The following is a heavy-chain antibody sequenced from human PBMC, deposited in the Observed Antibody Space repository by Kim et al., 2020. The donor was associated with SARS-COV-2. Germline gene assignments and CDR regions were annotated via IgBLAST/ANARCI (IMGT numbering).Heavy chain of an antibody. Sequence: SQTLSLTCAISGDSVSSNSAAWNWIRQSPSRGLEWLGRTYYRSKWYIDYAVSVKSRIIIKPDTSKNQFSLQLNSVTPEDTAVYYCARVYTRSGCFDPWGQGTLVTVSS. J-gene: IGHJ5*02. D-gene: IGHD6-13*01. CDR2: TYYRSKWYI. CDR3: ARVYTRSGCFDP. CDR1: GDSVSSNSAA. V-gene: IGHV6-1*01.